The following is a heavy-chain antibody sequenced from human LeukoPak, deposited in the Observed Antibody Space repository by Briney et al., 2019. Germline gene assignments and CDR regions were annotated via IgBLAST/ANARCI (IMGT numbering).Heavy chain of an antibody. D-gene: IGHD1-14*01. CDR2: IYYSGST. Sequence: SETPSLTCTVSGGSISSYYWSWIRQPPGKGLEWIGYIYYSGSTNYTPSLKSRVTISVDTSKNQFSLKLSSVTAADTAVYYCARDRNLYYFDYWGQGTLVTVSS. J-gene: IGHJ4*02. CDR3: ARDRNLYYFDY. CDR1: GGSISSYY. V-gene: IGHV4-59*01.